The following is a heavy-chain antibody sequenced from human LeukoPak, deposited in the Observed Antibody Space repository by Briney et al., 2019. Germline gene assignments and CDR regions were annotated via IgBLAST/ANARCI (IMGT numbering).Heavy chain of an antibody. CDR3: ARASYYDFWSGYIMDV. V-gene: IGHV4-59*01. Sequence: ASETLSLTCTVSGGSISSYYWSWIRQPPGKGLEWIGYIYYSGSTNYNPSLKSRVTISVDTSKNQFSLKLSSVTAPDTAVYYCARASYYDFWSGYIMDVWGQGTTVTVSS. J-gene: IGHJ6*02. CDR2: IYYSGST. D-gene: IGHD3-3*01. CDR1: GGSISSYY.